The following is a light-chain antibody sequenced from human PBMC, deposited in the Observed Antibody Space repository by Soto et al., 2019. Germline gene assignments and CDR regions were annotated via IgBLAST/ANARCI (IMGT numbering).Light chain of an antibody. Sequence: EIVMAQSPATLSVSPGERATLSCRASQSVGSTFLAWYQQKLGQAPRLLIYGVSKRETGIPDRFSGSGSGTEFILDISRLEPEDFAVYYCQQYGNSRWTFGQGTKV. J-gene: IGKJ1*01. CDR1: QSVGSTF. CDR3: QQYGNSRWT. V-gene: IGKV3-20*01. CDR2: GVS.